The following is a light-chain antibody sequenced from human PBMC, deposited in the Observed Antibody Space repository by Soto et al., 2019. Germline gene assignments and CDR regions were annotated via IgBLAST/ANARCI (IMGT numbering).Light chain of an antibody. V-gene: IGKV1-39*01. CDR3: QHSYTTPIT. CDR1: QNMADY. J-gene: IGKJ5*01. Sequence: DIQMTQSPSSLSASVGDRVTITCLASQNMADYLDWYKQKPGKAPNLLIYAASSLQSGVPSRFSGSGSGTDFTLTISSLQPEDFATYYCQHSYTTPITFGQGTRLEIK. CDR2: AAS.